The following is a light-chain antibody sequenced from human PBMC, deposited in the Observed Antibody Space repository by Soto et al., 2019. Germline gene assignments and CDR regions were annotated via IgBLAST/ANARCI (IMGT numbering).Light chain of an antibody. CDR1: QGIRKD. CDR3: QQHAILPP. J-gene: IGKJ1*01. CDR2: DAS. Sequence: IQMTQFPSSLSASVGDSVTLTCRASQGIRKDLAWYQQKPGKAPKLLIYDASNLETGVPSRFSGSGSGTDFTFTISSLQPEDIATYHRQQHAILPPFGQGPKADIK. V-gene: IGKV1-33*01.